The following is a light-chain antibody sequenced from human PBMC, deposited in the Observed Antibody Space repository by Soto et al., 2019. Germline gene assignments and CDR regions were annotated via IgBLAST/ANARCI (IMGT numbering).Light chain of an antibody. CDR2: DAS. CDR3: HQYGTAPLT. J-gene: IGKJ3*01. CDR1: QSISSDY. V-gene: IGKV3-20*01. Sequence: EIVMTQSPDTLYVSPGEGATLSCRASQSISSDYLVWYQQKPGQAPRLLIYDASSRATGIPDRFSGGGSGTDFTLTISRLEPEDFSVYYCHQYGTAPLTFGPGTTGDIK.